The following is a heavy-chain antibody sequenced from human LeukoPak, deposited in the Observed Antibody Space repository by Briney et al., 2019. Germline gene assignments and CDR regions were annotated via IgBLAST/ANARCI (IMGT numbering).Heavy chain of an antibody. CDR2: IRYDGSNK. J-gene: IGHJ4*02. V-gene: IGHV3-30*02. CDR3: AKDHDIVVVVPED. Sequence: GGSLRLSCAASGFTFSSYGMHWVRQAPGKGLEWVAFIRYDGSNKYYADSVKGRFTISRDNSKNTLYLQMNSLRAEDTAVYYCAKDHDIVVVVPEDWGQGTLVTVSS. CDR1: GFTFSSYG. D-gene: IGHD2-15*01.